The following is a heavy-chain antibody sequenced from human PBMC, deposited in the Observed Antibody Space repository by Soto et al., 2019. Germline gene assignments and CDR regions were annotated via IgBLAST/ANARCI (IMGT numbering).Heavy chain of an antibody. D-gene: IGHD3-16*02. CDR1: GYTLTGYY. Sequence: QVQLVQSRAEVKKPGASVKVSCKASGYTLTGYYMHWVRQAPGQGLEWMGWINRNSGGTNYEQKFQGRVTMTRDTSISKAYMELSRLRSGDTDVYYCARDTALMTFGGVIVGYYFDYWGQGTLVTVST. CDR3: ARDTALMTFGGVIVGYYFDY. CDR2: INRNSGGT. J-gene: IGHJ4*02. V-gene: IGHV1-2*02.